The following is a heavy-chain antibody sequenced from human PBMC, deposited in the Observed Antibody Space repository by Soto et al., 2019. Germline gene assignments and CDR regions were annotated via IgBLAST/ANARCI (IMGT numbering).Heavy chain of an antibody. Sequence: VQLVESGGGVVQPGRSLRLSCAASGFTFSSYSMNWVRQAPGKGLEWVSSISSSSSYIYYADSVKGRFTISRDNAKNSLYLQMNSLRAEDTAVYYCARDLSRDGYNVYGYWGQGTLVTVSS. D-gene: IGHD5-12*01. J-gene: IGHJ4*02. CDR1: GFTFSSYS. CDR2: ISSSSSYI. V-gene: IGHV3-21*01. CDR3: ARDLSRDGYNVYGY.